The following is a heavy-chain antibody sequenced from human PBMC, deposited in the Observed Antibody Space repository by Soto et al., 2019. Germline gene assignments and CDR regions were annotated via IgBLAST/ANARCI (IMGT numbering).Heavy chain of an antibody. CDR3: ARDPGE. Sequence: SETLSLPCTVSGVSISSGTYSWSWIRQHPGEGLEWTGYISYSGRTYYNPFLKSRVIISVDTSKNQFSLKLNSVTAADTALYYCARDPGEWGQGTLVTVSS. D-gene: IGHD2-21*01. CDR1: GVSISSGTYS. CDR2: ISYSGRT. J-gene: IGHJ4*02. V-gene: IGHV4-31*03.